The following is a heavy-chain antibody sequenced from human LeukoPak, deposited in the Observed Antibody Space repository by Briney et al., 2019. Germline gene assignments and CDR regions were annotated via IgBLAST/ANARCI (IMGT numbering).Heavy chain of an antibody. D-gene: IGHD3-10*01. J-gene: IGHJ4*02. CDR3: ARERNTMVRGVDY. V-gene: IGHV4-39*07. CDR1: GGSISSFNYY. CDR2: INHSGST. Sequence: SETLSLTCTVSGGSISSFNYYWAWIRQPPGKGLEWIGEINHSGSTNYNPSLKSRVTISVDTSKNQFSLKLSSVTAADTAVYYCARERNTMVRGVDYWGQGTLVTVSS.